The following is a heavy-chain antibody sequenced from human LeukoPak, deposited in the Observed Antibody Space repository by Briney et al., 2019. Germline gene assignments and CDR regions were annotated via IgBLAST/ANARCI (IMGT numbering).Heavy chain of an antibody. CDR1: GYTLTELS. V-gene: IGHV1-24*01. CDR2: FDPEDGET. J-gene: IGHJ3*02. D-gene: IGHD2-2*01. CDR3: ATGLPAAKDADAFDI. Sequence: ASVKVSCKVSGYTLTELSMQWVRQATGKGREWMGGFDPEDGETIYAQKFQGRVTMTEDTSTDTAYMELSSLRSEDTAVYYCATGLPAAKDADAFDIWGQGTMVTVSS.